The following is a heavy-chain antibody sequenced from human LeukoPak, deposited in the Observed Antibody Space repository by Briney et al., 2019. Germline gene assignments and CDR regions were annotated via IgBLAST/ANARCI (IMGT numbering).Heavy chain of an antibody. CDR2: IKSKTDDGTT. CDR3: ARLQDWFDP. Sequence: GGSLRLSCAASGFMFNSAWMSWVRQPPGKGPEWDGRIKSKTDDGTTDYAAPVKGRFTISRDDSRNILYLQMSGLKTEDTAIYYCARLQDWFDPWGQGTLVTVSS. J-gene: IGHJ5*02. D-gene: IGHD3-16*01. V-gene: IGHV3-15*01. CDR1: GFMFNSAW.